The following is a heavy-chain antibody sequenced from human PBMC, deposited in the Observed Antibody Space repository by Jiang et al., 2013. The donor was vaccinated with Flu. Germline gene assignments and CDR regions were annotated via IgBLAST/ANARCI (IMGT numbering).Heavy chain of an antibody. D-gene: IGHD4-17*01. CDR2: IYPGDSDT. CDR3: ARRDYGDYDRYFDL. Sequence: LVESGAEVKKPGESLKISCQGSGYSFATHWIGWVRQMPGKGLEWMGIIYPGDSDTRYSPSFQGQVTISADKSISTAYLQWSSLKASDTAMYYCARRDYGDYDRYFDLWGRGTLVTVSS. J-gene: IGHJ2*01. V-gene: IGHV5-51*01. CDR1: GYSFATHW.